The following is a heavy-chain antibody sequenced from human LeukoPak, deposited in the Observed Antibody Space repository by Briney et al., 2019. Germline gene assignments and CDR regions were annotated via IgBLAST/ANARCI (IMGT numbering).Heavy chain of an antibody. CDR2: INHSGST. CDR1: GGSFSGYY. CDR3: ARGTVVVVPAAIRRRYNWIDP. D-gene: IGHD2-2*02. V-gene: IGHV4-34*01. J-gene: IGHJ5*02. Sequence: PSETLSLTCAVYGGSFSGYYWSWIRQPPGKGLEWIGEINHSGSTNYNPSLKSRVTISVDTSKNQFSLKLSSVTAADTAVYYCARGTVVVVPAAIRRRYNWIDPWGQGTLVTVSS.